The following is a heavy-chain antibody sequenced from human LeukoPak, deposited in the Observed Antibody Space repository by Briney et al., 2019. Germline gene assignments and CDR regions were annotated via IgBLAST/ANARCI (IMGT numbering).Heavy chain of an antibody. CDR1: GFTFDDYA. Sequence: GGSLRLSCAASGFTFDDYAMHWVRQAPGKGLEWVSLISWDGGSAYYTDSVKGRFTISRDNSKNSLYLQMNSLRAEDTAVFYCARDNYSGGWYSDYWGQGTLVTVSS. V-gene: IGHV3-43D*03. D-gene: IGHD6-19*01. CDR3: ARDNYSGGWYSDY. CDR2: ISWDGGSA. J-gene: IGHJ4*02.